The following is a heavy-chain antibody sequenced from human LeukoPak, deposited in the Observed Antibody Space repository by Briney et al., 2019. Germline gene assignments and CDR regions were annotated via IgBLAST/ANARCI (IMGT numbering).Heavy chain of an antibody. D-gene: IGHD5-18*01. CDR1: GGTFGRYV. J-gene: IGHJ2*01. CDR2: IIPPFGTA. CDR3: AKEGDTDLVTGYLNL. Sequence: SVKVSCKASGGTFGRYVISWVRQAPGQGLEWMGGIIPPFGTAHYAQKFQDRLTITADESATTVYMEMSSLRSEDTAMYYCAKEGDTDLVTGYLNLWGRGTLVTVAA. V-gene: IGHV1-69*13.